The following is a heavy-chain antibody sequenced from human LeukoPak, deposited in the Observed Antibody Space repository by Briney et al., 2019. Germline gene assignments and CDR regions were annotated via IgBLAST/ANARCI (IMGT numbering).Heavy chain of an antibody. CDR2: IYYSGST. CDR1: GGSISSSSYY. Sequence: SETLSLTCTVSGGSISSSSYYWGWIRQPPGKGLEWIGSIYYSGSTYYNPSLKSRVTISVDTSKNQFSLKLSSVTAADTAVYYCARVRRRAVAWLDYWGQGTLVTVSS. J-gene: IGHJ4*02. CDR3: ARVRRRAVAWLDY. D-gene: IGHD6-19*01. V-gene: IGHV4-39*07.